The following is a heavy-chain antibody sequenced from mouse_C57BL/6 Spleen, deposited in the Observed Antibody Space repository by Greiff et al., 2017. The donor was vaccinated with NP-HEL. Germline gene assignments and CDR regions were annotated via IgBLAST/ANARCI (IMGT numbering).Heavy chain of an antibody. CDR3: ARSPLYGSSYDWYFDV. Sequence: VQLQQSGPELVKPGASVKISCKASGYTFTDYYINWVKQRPGQGLEWIGWIYPGSGNTKYNEKFKGKATLTVDPSSSTAYMQLSSLTSEDSAVYFCARSPLYGSSYDWYFDVWGTGTTVTVSS. V-gene: IGHV1-84*01. CDR1: GYTFTDYY. D-gene: IGHD1-1*01. CDR2: IYPGSGNT. J-gene: IGHJ1*03.